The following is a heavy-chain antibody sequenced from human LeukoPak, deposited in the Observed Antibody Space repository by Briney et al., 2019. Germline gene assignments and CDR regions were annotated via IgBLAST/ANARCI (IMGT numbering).Heavy chain of an antibody. J-gene: IGHJ5*02. Sequence: SQTLSLTCTVSGGSISSGSYYWSWIRQPAGKGLEWIGRIYTSGSTNYNPSLKSRVTISIDTSKNQFSLKLSSVTAADTALYYCARHSPLLGEIAVAGRPEWFDPWGQGTLVTVSS. CDR2: IYTSGST. D-gene: IGHD6-19*01. CDR3: ARHSPLLGEIAVAGRPEWFDP. V-gene: IGHV4-61*02. CDR1: GGSISSGSYY.